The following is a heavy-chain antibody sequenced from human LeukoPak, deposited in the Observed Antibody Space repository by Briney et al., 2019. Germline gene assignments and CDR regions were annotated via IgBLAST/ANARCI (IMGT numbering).Heavy chain of an antibody. Sequence: PGGSLRLSCAASGFTFSSYSMNWVRQAPGKGLEWVSSISSSSSYIYYADSVKGRFTISRDNAKNSLYLQMNSLRAEDTAVYYCARDTPGVGASDYWGQGTLVTVSS. D-gene: IGHD1-26*01. CDR2: ISSSSSYI. J-gene: IGHJ4*02. CDR1: GFTFSSYS. V-gene: IGHV3-21*01. CDR3: ARDTPGVGASDY.